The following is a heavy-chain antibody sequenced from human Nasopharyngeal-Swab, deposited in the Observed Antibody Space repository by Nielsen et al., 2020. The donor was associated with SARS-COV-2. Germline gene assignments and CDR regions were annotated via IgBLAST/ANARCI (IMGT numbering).Heavy chain of an antibody. CDR2: ISGSGGST. J-gene: IGHJ6*02. CDR1: GFTFSSYA. V-gene: IGHV3-23*01. D-gene: IGHD3-9*01. CDR3: ASQTYYDILTGYGSYYYYGMDV. Sequence: GESLKISCAASGFTFSSYAMSWVRQAPGKGLEWVSAISGSGGSTYYADSVKGRFTISRDNSKNTLYLQMNSLRAEDTAVYYCASQTYYDILTGYGSYYYYGMDVWGQGTTVTVSS.